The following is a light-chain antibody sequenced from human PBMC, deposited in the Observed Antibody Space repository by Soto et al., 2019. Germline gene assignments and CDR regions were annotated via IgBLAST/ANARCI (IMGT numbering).Light chain of an antibody. CDR3: QSYDSSLSXVM. Sequence: QSVLTQPPSVSGAPGQRVAISCTGSSSNIGAGYDVHWYQQFPGTAPKLLIYDNSNRPSGVPDRFSGSKSGTSASLAITGLQAEDEADYYCQSYDSSLSXVMXGGGTKVTVL. V-gene: IGLV1-40*01. J-gene: IGLJ3*02. CDR1: SSNIGAGYD. CDR2: DNS.